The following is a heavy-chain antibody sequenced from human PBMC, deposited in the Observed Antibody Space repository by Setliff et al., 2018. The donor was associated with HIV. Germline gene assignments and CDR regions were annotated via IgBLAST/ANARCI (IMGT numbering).Heavy chain of an antibody. CDR2: IITFNNKT. V-gene: IGHV1-18*01. CDR1: GDTFPSYG. CDR3: ARDEQYQLLFDY. J-gene: IGHJ4*02. Sequence: ASVKVSCKTFGDTFPSYGISWVRQAPGQGLEWMGWIITFNNKTDYAQKVQGRVTMTTDNSTNTAYMELRSLRSDDTAVYYCARDEQYQLLFDYWGQGTLVTVSS. D-gene: IGHD2-2*01.